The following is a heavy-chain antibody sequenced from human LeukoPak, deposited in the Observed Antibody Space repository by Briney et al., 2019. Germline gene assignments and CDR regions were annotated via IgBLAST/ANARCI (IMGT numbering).Heavy chain of an antibody. Sequence: GGSLRLSCAASGFTFSSHWMGWVRQAPGKGLGWVANIKQDGSEKYYVDSVKGRFTISRDNAKNSLYLQMNSLRAEDTAVYYCGRGGGPLDYWGQGTLVTVSS. CDR1: GFTFSSHW. J-gene: IGHJ4*02. CDR2: IKQDGSEK. CDR3: GRGGGPLDY. V-gene: IGHV3-7*01.